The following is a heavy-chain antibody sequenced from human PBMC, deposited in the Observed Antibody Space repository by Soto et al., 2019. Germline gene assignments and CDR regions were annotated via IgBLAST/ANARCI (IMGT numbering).Heavy chain of an antibody. J-gene: IGHJ4*02. D-gene: IGHD6-13*01. V-gene: IGHV4-61*08. CDR3: ARGSLPPWYYFDY. CDR1: GVSVSSGGYY. CDR2: MYYSGGT. Sequence: QVQLQESGPGLVKPSETLSLTCTVSGVSVSSGGYYWSWIRQPPGKGLEWIGYMYYSGGTSYNPSLKSRVTISIDTSKNQFSLKLRSVTAADTAVYYCARGSLPPWYYFDYWGQGTLVTVSS.